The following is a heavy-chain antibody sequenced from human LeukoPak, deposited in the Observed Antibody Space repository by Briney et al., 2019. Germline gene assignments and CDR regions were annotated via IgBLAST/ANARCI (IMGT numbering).Heavy chain of an antibody. CDR2: IYSGGST. D-gene: IGHD6-13*01. CDR3: ARVIAAAEIDY. J-gene: IGHJ4*02. V-gene: IGHV3-NL1*01. CDR1: GFTFSSYG. Sequence: GGSLRLSCAASGFTFSSYGMHWVRQAPGKGLEWVSVIYSGGSTYYADSVKGRFTISRDNSRNTLYLQMNSLRAEDTAVYYCARVIAAAEIDYWGQGTLVTVSS.